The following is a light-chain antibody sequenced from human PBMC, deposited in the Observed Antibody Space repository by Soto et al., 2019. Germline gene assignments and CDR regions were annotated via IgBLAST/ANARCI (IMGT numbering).Light chain of an antibody. CDR3: QQYDILPIT. CDR1: QTISSN. J-gene: IGKJ5*01. V-gene: IGKV1-33*01. Sequence: DIPMTQSPSSLSASVGDRVTITCRAGQTISSNLNWYQQKPGKAPNLLIYDASNLEIGVPSRFSGSGSGTHFTFTISSLQTEDIGTYYCQQYDILPITFGRGTRLEIK. CDR2: DAS.